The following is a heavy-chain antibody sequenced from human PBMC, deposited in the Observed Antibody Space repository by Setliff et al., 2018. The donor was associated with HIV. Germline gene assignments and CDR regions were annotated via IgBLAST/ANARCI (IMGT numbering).Heavy chain of an antibody. D-gene: IGHD5-18*01. Sequence: LSLTCSVSGAFTTSSLYSWGWFRQSPGKGLEWIGTIFYSGTTAYNPSLKSRITISVDTSKKEFSLNLSSLTAADTAVFYCARGRYSYGPGWFDSWAQGAVVTVSS. CDR1: GAFTTSSLYS. CDR2: IFYSGTT. J-gene: IGHJ5*01. V-gene: IGHV4-39*07. CDR3: ARGRYSYGPGWFDS.